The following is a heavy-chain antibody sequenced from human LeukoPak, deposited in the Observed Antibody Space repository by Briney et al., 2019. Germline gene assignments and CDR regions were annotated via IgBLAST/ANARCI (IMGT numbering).Heavy chain of an antibody. Sequence: ASVKVSCKACGYTFTGPYIHWMRQAPGQGLEWMAWINPNSGGTKYAQKFQGRVTVTRDTSTSTAYMELSGLRADDTATYYCARVEYCTKGVCINFDLWGQGTLVAVSS. V-gene: IGHV1-2*02. CDR2: INPNSGGT. J-gene: IGHJ4*02. CDR1: GYTFTGPY. CDR3: ARVEYCTKGVCINFDL. D-gene: IGHD2-8*01.